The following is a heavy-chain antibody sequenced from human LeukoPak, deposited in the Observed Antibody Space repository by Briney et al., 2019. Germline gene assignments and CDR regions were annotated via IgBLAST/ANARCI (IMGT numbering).Heavy chain of an antibody. CDR2: ISGSGGST. CDR3: AKDEKKYGSTWDFDY. J-gene: IGHJ4*02. V-gene: IGHV3-23*01. Sequence: PGGSLRPSCAASGFTFSSYAIIWVRQAPGKGLEWVSTISGSGGSTNYADSVKGRFTISRGNSKNTLYLQMNSLRAEDTAVYYCAKDEKKYGSTWDFDYWGQGTLVTVSS. D-gene: IGHD6-13*01. CDR1: GFTFSSYA.